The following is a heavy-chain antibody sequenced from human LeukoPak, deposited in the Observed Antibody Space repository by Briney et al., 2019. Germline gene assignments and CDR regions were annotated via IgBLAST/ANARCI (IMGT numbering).Heavy chain of an antibody. CDR2: ISYDGSNK. CDR3: ANGTTVVTN. CDR1: GFIFSSYG. J-gene: IGHJ4*02. V-gene: IGHV3-30*18. D-gene: IGHD4-23*01. Sequence: PGGSLRLSCAASGFIFSSYGMHWVRQARGKGLEWVALISYDGSNKYYADSVKGRYTISRGNSKNTLYLQMNSLTAEDTAVYYCANGTTVVTNWGQGTLVTVSS.